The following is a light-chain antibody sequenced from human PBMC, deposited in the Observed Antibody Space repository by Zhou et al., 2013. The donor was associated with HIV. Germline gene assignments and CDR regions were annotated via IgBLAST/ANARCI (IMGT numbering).Light chain of an antibody. J-gene: IGKJ1*01. Sequence: DIQMTQSPSTLSASVGARVTITCRASQNINHWLAWYQQKPGKAPKSSSIGLYFRNWSPRQVQRRGSATEFTLTINGLQPDDFATYYCQQYYSSWTFGQGPKV. V-gene: IGKV1-5*03. CDR1: QNINHW. CDR2: GL. CDR3: QQYYSSWT.